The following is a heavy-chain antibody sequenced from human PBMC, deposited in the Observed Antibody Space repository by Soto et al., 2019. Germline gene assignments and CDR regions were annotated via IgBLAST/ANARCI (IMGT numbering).Heavy chain of an antibody. CDR2: INHSGST. J-gene: IGHJ4*02. CDR3: ERDKITGLFDY. D-gene: IGHD2-8*02. V-gene: IGHV4-34*01. CDR1: GGSFSGDS. Sequence: NPSETLSLTCAVYGGSFSGDSWTWIRQPPGTGLEWVGEINHSGSTNYNPSLKGRVTISVDTSKNQFSLKLTSVTAADTAVYYCERDKITGLFDYWGQGTLVT.